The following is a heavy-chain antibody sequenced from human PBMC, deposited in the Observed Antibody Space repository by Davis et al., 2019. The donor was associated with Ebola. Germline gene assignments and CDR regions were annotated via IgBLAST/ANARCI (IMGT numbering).Heavy chain of an antibody. V-gene: IGHV3-49*03. CDR1: GFTFGDYA. CDR3: TRLVVPAAISSYGMDV. D-gene: IGHD2-2*01. CDR2: IRSKAYGGTT. Sequence: GESLKISCTASGFTFGDYAMSWFRQAPGKGLEWVGFIRSKAYGGTTEYAASVKGRFTISRDDSKSIAYLQMNSLKTEDTAVYYCTRLVVPAAISSYGMDVWGQGTTVTVSS. J-gene: IGHJ6*02.